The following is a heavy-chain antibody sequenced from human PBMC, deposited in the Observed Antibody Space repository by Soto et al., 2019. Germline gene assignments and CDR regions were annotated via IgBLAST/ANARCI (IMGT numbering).Heavy chain of an antibody. CDR3: AREWAITFGGVIVSQDAFDI. CDR1: GFTFSSYW. V-gene: IGHV3-74*01. D-gene: IGHD3-16*02. Sequence: EVQLVESGGGLVQPGGSLRLSCAASGFTFSSYWMHWVRQAPGKGLVWVSRINSDGSSTSYADSVKGRFTISRDNAKNTLYLQMNSLRAEDTAVYYCAREWAITFGGVIVSQDAFDIWGQGPMVTVSS. CDR2: INSDGSST. J-gene: IGHJ3*02.